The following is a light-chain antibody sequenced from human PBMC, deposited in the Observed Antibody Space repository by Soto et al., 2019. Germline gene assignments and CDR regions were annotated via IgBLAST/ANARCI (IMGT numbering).Light chain of an antibody. CDR3: SSYAGTNNLV. J-gene: IGLJ2*01. CDR1: SRDVGGYNY. V-gene: IGLV2-8*01. Sequence: QSALTQPPSASGSPGQSVTISCTGTSRDVGGYNYVSWYQQYPGKSPKRMIYEVSERPSGVPDRCSGSKSGNTASLTVSGLQAEHEADYYCSSYAGTNNLVFGGGTKLTLL. CDR2: EVS.